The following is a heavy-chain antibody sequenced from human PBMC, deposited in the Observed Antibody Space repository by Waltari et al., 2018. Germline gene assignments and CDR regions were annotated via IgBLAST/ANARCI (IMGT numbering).Heavy chain of an antibody. CDR1: GFTFSSYG. V-gene: IGHV3-30*18. J-gene: IGHJ4*02. CDR3: AKDLVRGPGGY. D-gene: IGHD3-10*01. Sequence: VQLVESGGGLVQPGGSLRLSCAASGFTFSSYGMHWVRQAPGKGLEWVAVISYDGSKKYYADSVKGRFTISRDNSKNTLYLQMNSLRAEDTAVYYCAKDLVRGPGGYWGQGTLVTVSS. CDR2: ISYDGSKK.